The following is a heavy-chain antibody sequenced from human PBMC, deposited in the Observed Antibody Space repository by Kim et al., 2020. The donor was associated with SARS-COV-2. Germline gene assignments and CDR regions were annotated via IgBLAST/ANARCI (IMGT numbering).Heavy chain of an antibody. CDR2: IYYSGST. J-gene: IGHJ4*02. D-gene: IGHD3-10*01. CDR1: GGSISSYY. Sequence: SETLSLTCTVSGGSISSYYWSWIRQPPGKGLEWIGYIYYSGSTNYNPSLKSRVTISVDTSKNQFSLKLSSVTAADTAVYYCARAIGTMVRGVIRRSYPYYFDYWGRGTLVTVSS. V-gene: IGHV4-59*01. CDR3: ARAIGTMVRGVIRRSYPYYFDY.